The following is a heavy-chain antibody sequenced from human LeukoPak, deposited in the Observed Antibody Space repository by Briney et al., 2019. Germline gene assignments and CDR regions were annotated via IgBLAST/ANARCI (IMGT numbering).Heavy chain of an antibody. CDR2: ISWNSGSI. Sequence: GRSLRLSCAASGFTFDDYAMHWVRQAPGKGLEWVSGISWNSGSIGYADSVKGRFTISRDNAKNSLYLQMNSLRAEDTALYYCAKDMGSSWYSFDYWDQGTLVTVSS. J-gene: IGHJ4*02. D-gene: IGHD6-13*01. CDR1: GFTFDDYA. CDR3: AKDMGSSWYSFDY. V-gene: IGHV3-9*01.